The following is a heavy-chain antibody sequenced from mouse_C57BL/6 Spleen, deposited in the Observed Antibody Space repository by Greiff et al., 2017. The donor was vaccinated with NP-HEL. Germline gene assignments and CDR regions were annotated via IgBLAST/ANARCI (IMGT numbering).Heavy chain of an antibody. Sequence: EVKLMESGPGLVKPSQSLSLTCSVTGYSITSGYYWNWIRQFPGNKLEWMGYISYDGSNNYNPSLKNRIAITLDTSKNQFFLKLNSVTTEDTATYYCARPPYSYGSSWDWYFDVWGTGTTVTVSS. CDR2: ISYDGSN. CDR1: GYSITSGYY. J-gene: IGHJ1*03. D-gene: IGHD1-1*01. CDR3: ARPPYSYGSSWDWYFDV. V-gene: IGHV3-6*01.